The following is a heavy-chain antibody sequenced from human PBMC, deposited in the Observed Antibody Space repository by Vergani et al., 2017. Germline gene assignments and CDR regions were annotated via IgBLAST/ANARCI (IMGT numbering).Heavy chain of an antibody. CDR1: GGTFSSYA. D-gene: IGHD5-12*01. CDR3: ARDPDSGYDYFFDY. CDR2: IIPIFGTA. Sequence: QVQLVQSGAEVKKPGSSVKVSCKASGGTFSSYAISWVRQAPGQGLEWMGGIIPIFGTANYAQKFQGRVTITADESTSTAYMELSSLRSEDTAVYYCARDPDSGYDYFFDYWGQGTLVTVSS. J-gene: IGHJ4*02. V-gene: IGHV1-69*01.